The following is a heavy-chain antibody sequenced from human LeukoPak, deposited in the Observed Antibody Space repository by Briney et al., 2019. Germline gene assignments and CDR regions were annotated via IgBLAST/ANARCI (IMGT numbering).Heavy chain of an antibody. CDR2: IYYSGST. CDR3: ARHGGAAAGRYFDF. V-gene: IGHV4-39*01. J-gene: IGHJ4*02. D-gene: IGHD6-13*01. CDR1: GGSISNYNYY. Sequence: PSETLSLTCTVSGGSISNYNYYWGWIRQPPGKGLEWIGSIYYSGSTPYNPSLKSRVTMSVDTSKNQFSLKLSSVTAADTAVYYCARHGGAAAGRYFDFWGQGTLVTVSS.